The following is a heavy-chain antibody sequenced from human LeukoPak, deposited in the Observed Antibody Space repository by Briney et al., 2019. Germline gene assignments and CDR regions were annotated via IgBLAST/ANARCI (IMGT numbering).Heavy chain of an antibody. V-gene: IGHV4-59*08. CDR2: IYYSGST. J-gene: IGHJ4*02. Sequence: PSETLSLTCTVSGGTISSYYWSWIRQPPGKGLEWIGYIYYSGSTNYNPSLKRRLTISVDTSKNQFSLKLSSVPAAGTAVYYCARSYYDSSGYVDYWGQGTLVSVSS. CDR3: ARSYYDSSGYVDY. CDR1: GGTISSYY. D-gene: IGHD3-22*01.